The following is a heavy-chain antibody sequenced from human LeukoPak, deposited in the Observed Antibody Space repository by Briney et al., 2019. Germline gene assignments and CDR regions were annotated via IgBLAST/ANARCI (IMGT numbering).Heavy chain of an antibody. Sequence: GGSLRLSCAASGFTFSDYYMSWIRQAPGKGLEWVSYISRSGSTAYYADSVKGRFTISRDNAKNSLYLQMNSLRAEDTAVYHCARDVGKAYGPYYFDYWGQGTLVTVSS. CDR2: ISRSGSTA. J-gene: IGHJ4*02. V-gene: IGHV3-11*04. CDR1: GFTFSDYY. CDR3: ARDVGKAYGPYYFDY. D-gene: IGHD3-10*01.